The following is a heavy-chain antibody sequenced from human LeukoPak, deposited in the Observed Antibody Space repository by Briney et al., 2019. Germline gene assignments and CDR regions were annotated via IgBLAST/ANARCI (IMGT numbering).Heavy chain of an antibody. D-gene: IGHD2-2*01. Sequence: GGSLRLSCVASGFTFSSYAMSWVRQAPGKGLEWVSAISGSGGSTYYADSVKGRFTISRDNSKNTLYLQMNSLRAEDTAVYYCAKVTRYCSSTSCRHSDYWGQGTLVTVSS. CDR3: AKVTRYCSSTSCRHSDY. CDR1: GFTFSSYA. CDR2: ISGSGGST. V-gene: IGHV3-23*01. J-gene: IGHJ4*02.